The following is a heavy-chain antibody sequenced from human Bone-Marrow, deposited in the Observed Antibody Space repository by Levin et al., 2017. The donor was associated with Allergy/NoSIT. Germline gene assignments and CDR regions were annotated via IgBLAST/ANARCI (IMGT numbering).Heavy chain of an antibody. CDR1: GFTFSGYD. Sequence: GGSLRLSCAASGFTFSGYDMSWVRQAPGKGLEWVSSISGGEDSTYYAESVKGRFTISRDNSKNTLYLQMNNLRAEDTAVYHCAKGGISTGGLGYWGQGTLVTVSS. D-gene: IGHD7-27*01. V-gene: IGHV3-23*01. CDR2: ISGGEDST. J-gene: IGHJ4*02. CDR3: AKGGISTGGLGY.